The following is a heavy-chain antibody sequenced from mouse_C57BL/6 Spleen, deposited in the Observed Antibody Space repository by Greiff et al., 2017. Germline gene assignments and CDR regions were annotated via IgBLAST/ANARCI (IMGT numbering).Heavy chain of an antibody. CDR1: GYTFTSYG. D-gene: IGHD4-1*01. J-gene: IGHJ1*03. V-gene: IGHV1-58*01. CDR3: ARAKLGRAWYFDV. CDR2: IYIGNGYT. Sequence: EVQLQQSGAELVRPGSSVKLSCKTSGYTFTSYGINWVKQRPGQGLGWIGYIYIGNGYTEYNEKFKGKATLTSDTSSSTAYMQLSSLTSEDSAMYFCARAKLGRAWYFDVWGTGTTVTVSS.